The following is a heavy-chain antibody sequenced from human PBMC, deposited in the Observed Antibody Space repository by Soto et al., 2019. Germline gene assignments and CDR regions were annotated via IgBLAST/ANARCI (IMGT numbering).Heavy chain of an antibody. CDR2: IVVGSGNT. CDR1: GFTFTSSA. J-gene: IGHJ6*02. CDR3: AADYYYGSGSYPYYYYYGMDV. D-gene: IGHD3-10*01. Sequence: GASVKVSCKASGFTFTSSAVQWVRQARGQRLEWIGWIVVGSGNTNYAQKFQERVTITRDVSTSTAYMELSSLRSEDTAVYYCAADYYYGSGSYPYYYYYGMDVWGQGTTVTVSS. V-gene: IGHV1-58*01.